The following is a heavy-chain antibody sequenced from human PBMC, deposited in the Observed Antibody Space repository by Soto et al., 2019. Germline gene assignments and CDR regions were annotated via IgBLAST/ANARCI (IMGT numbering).Heavy chain of an antibody. CDR2: IYSSGST. V-gene: IGHV4-31*03. CDR1: GDSIRRTGYY. J-gene: IGHJ5*02. CDR3: ARWFDH. Sequence: QVLLQESGPGLVKPSQTLSLTCNVSGDSIRRTGYYWSWIRHRPGKGLEWIGYIYSSGSTYYNPSLESRLSISLDTSTSQISLKRNYVTPADSAIYYCARWFDHWGQGTLVAVST.